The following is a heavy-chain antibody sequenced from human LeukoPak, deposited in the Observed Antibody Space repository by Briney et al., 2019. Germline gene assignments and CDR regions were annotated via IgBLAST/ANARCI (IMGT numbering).Heavy chain of an antibody. CDR2: IHTSGST. D-gene: IGHD3-3*01. J-gene: IGHJ5*02. CDR1: GDFSTFYY. Sequence: PSETLSLTCTVSGDFSTFYYWTWIRQPPGKELEWIGNIHTSGSTTYNPSLKSRVTMSIDTSKNQFSLRLSSVTAADTAVYYCARGLRFLEWAIDPWGQGTLVTVSS. CDR3: ARGLRFLEWAIDP. V-gene: IGHV4-4*09.